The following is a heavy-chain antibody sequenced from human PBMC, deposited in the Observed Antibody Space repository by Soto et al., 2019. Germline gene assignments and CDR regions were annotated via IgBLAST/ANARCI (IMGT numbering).Heavy chain of an antibody. CDR1: GFTFSSYA. CDR2: ISGSGDST. Sequence: PGGSLRLSCAASGFTFSSYAMNWVRQAPGKGLEWVSVISGSGDSTYYADSVKGRFTISRDNSKNTLYLQMNSLRTEDTAVYYSARDFYYSSAYKAPFYNCAQGTPVPVSA. V-gene: IGHV3-23*01. J-gene: IGHJ1*01. CDR3: ARDFYYSSAYKAPFYN. D-gene: IGHD3-22*01.